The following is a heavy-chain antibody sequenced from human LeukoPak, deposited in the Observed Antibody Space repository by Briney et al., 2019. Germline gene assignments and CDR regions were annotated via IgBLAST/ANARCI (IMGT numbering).Heavy chain of an antibody. V-gene: IGHV4-34*01. J-gene: IGHJ4*02. D-gene: IGHD5-18*01. CDR1: GGSFSGYY. CDR2: INLSGST. Sequence: SETLSLTCAVYGGSFSGYYWSWIRQPPGKGLEWIGEINLSGSTNYNPSLKSRVTISVDTSKNQSSLKLSSVTAADTAVYYCARGVRRIQLWPTGAYYFDYWGQGTLVTVSS. CDR3: ARGVRRIQLWPTGAYYFDY.